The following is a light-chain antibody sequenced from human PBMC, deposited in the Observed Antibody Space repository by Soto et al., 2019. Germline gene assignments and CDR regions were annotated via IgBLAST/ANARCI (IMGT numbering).Light chain of an antibody. V-gene: IGLV2-11*01. CDR2: DVT. CDR3: CSYAASSYVV. CDR1: SSDFGGYNY. J-gene: IGLJ7*01. Sequence: QSALTQPRSLSGSPGQSVTISCTGSSSDFGGYNYVSWYQHHPGKAPQLMIYDVTKRPSGVPDRFSGSKSGNTASLSISGLQAEDEADYYCCSYAASSYVVFGGGTQLTVL.